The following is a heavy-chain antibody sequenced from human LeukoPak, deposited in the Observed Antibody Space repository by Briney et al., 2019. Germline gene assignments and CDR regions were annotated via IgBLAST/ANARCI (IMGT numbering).Heavy chain of an antibody. CDR2: IIPILGIA. CDR1: GGTFSSYA. J-gene: IGHJ3*02. V-gene: IGHV1-69*04. Sequence: ASVKVSCKASGGTFSSYAISWVRQAPGQGLEWMGRIIPILGIANYAQKFQGRVTITADKSTSTAYMELSSLRSEDTAVYYCARVRAGATTSGAFDIRGQGAMVTVSS. CDR3: ARVRAGATTSGAFDI. D-gene: IGHD1-26*01.